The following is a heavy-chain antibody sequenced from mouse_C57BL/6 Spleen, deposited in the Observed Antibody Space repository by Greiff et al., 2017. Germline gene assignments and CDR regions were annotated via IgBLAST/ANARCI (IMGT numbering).Heavy chain of an antibody. V-gene: IGHV1-81*01. D-gene: IGHD2-10*01. CDR1: GYTFTSYG. J-gene: IGHJ1*03. Sequence: QVQLQQSGAELARPGASVKLSCKASGYTFTSYGISWVKQRTGQGLEWIGEIYPRSGNTYYNEKFKGKATLTADKSSSTAYMELRSLTSEDSAVYFCARPYYGNSLYFDVWGTGTTVTVSS. CDR2: IYPRSGNT. CDR3: ARPYYGNSLYFDV.